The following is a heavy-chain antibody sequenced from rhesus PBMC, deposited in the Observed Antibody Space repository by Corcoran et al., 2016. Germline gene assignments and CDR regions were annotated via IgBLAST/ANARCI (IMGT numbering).Heavy chain of an antibody. D-gene: IGHD3-28*01. J-gene: IGHJ4*01. Sequence: QVQLQESGPGLVKPSETLSLTCAVSGASVNSNSWSWIGQPPGKGLEWIGGVLGGGGSTSYNPSLTSRVTISRDTSKNQFSLKLDSVTAADSAVYYCGRGRVVNDGGLDSWGQGVLVTVSS. CDR1: GASVNSNS. CDR2: VLGGGGST. CDR3: GRGRVVNDGGLDS. V-gene: IGHV4-147*01.